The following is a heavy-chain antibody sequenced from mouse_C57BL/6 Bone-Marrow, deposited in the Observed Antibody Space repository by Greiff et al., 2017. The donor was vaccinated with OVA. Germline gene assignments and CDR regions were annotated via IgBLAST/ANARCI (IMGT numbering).Heavy chain of an antibody. CDR3: ARSNWDCWFAY. V-gene: IGHV1-22*01. CDR2: INPNNGGT. CDR1: GYTFTDYN. J-gene: IGHJ3*01. Sequence: EVQLQQSGPELVKPGASVKMSCKASGYTFTDYNMHWVKQSHGKSLEWIGYINPNNGGTSYNQKFKGKATLTVNKSSSTAYMELRSLPSEDSAVYYCARSNWDCWFAYWGQGTLVTVSA. D-gene: IGHD4-1*01.